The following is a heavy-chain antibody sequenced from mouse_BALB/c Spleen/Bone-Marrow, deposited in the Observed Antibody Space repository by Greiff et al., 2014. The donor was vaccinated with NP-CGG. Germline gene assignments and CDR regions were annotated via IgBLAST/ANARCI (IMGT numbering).Heavy chain of an antibody. CDR1: GYTFTSHW. CDR2: INPSNGRS. D-gene: IGHD2-1*01. V-gene: IGHV1S81*02. Sequence: VQLQQSGAELVKPGASVKLSCKASGYTFTSHWMHWVKQRPGQGLEWIGEINPSNGRSNYNEKFKSKATLTVDKSSSTAYMQXXXXXXEDSAVYYCARRGNYGAMDYWGQGTSVTVSS. J-gene: IGHJ4*01. CDR3: ARRGNYGAMDY.